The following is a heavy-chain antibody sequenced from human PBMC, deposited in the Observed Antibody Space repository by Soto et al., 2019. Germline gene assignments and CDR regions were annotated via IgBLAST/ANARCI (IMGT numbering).Heavy chain of an antibody. CDR3: AGPWGSGWYWVYFAY. J-gene: IGHJ4*02. V-gene: IGHV4-39*01. CDR1: GGSISSSSYY. CDR2: IYYSGST. Sequence: QLQLQESGPGLVKPSETLSLTCTVSGGSISSSSYYWGWIRQPPGKGLEWIGSIYYSGSTYYHPSLKSRVTISVDTSRNQFSLKLGAVTAADTAVYYCAGPWGSGWYWVYFAYWGQGTLVTVSS. D-gene: IGHD6-19*01.